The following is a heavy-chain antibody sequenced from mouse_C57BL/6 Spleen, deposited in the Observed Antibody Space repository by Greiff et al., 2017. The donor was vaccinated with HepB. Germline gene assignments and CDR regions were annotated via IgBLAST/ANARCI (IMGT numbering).Heavy chain of an antibody. D-gene: IGHD3-3*01. CDR2: ISDGGSYT. CDR1: GFTFSSYA. J-gene: IGHJ1*03. CDR3: AREGPFDV. Sequence: EVQRVESGGGLVKPGGSLKLSCAASGFTFSSYAMSWVRQTPEKRLEWVATISDGGSYTYYPDNVKGRFTIARDNAKNNLYLQMSHLKSEDTAMYYCAREGPFDVWGTGTTVTVSS. V-gene: IGHV5-4*01.